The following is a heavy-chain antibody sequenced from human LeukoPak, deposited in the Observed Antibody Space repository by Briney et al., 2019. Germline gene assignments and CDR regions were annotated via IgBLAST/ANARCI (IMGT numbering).Heavy chain of an antibody. CDR2: TNQDGSVN. CDR3: ARIGYSSSSLDY. D-gene: IGHD6-6*01. CDR1: RFTFTNYW. Sequence: GRSLRLSCAASRFTFTNYWMSWVRQAPGKGLEWVANTNQDGSVNYYMDSIKGRFTISRDNAKNSLFLQMNSLRADDTAVYYCARIGYSSSSLDYWGQGTLVTVSS. V-gene: IGHV3-7*01. J-gene: IGHJ4*02.